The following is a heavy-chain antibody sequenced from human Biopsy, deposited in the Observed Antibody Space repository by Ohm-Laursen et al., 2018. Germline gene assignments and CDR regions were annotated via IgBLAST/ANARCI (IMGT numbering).Heavy chain of an antibody. CDR3: ARELVDMATLDYHFDR. Sequence: PSDTLSLTCTVSGVSVTSRGYYWIWIRQPPGTGVEWIGHISYSGTTNYKSSLRSRVTISVDPSKNQFSLRLTSVTAADTAVYFCARELVDMATLDYHFDRGGRGTLVTVSS. CDR1: GVSVTSRGYY. V-gene: IGHV4-61*08. CDR2: ISYSGTT. D-gene: IGHD5-24*01. J-gene: IGHJ4*02.